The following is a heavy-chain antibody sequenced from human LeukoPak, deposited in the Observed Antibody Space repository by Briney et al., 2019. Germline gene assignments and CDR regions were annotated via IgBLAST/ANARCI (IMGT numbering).Heavy chain of an antibody. J-gene: IGHJ6*02. CDR2: INYSGST. Sequence: SETLSLTCAVSGGSFSGYYWSWIRQPPGKGLEWIGDINYSGSTNYNPSLKSRVTISVDTSKNQFSLKLSSVTAADTAVYYCARDAHGAAALNYYHHGIDVWGQGTTVTVSS. CDR1: GGSFSGYY. V-gene: IGHV4-59*01. CDR3: ARDAHGAAALNYYHHGIDV. D-gene: IGHD6-13*01.